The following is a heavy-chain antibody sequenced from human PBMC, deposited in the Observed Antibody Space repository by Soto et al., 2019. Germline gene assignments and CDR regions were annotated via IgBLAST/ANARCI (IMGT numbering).Heavy chain of an antibody. CDR1: GFTFSSYG. Sequence: QVQLVESGRGVVQPGRSLRLSCAASGFTFSSYGMHWVRQAPGKGLEWVAVISYDGSNKYYADSVKGRFTISRDNSKNTLYLQMNSLRAEDTAVYYCAKGLIIGRVYCGGGSCFSDYWGQETLVTVSS. D-gene: IGHD2-15*01. CDR3: AKGLIIGRVYCGGGSCFSDY. CDR2: ISYDGSNK. V-gene: IGHV3-30*18. J-gene: IGHJ4*02.